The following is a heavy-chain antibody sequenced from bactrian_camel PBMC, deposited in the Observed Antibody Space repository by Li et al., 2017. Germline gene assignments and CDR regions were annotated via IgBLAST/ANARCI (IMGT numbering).Heavy chain of an antibody. Sequence: VQLVESGGGLVQPGGSLRLSCAASGFAFSRVAMSWVRQAPGKGLEWVSTINSDGDVAKYADSVKGRFAISRDNAKNTVYLQMNSLKPEDTALYYCSVATTSGTFNYWGQGTQVTVS. D-gene: IGHD5*01. CDR1: GFAFSRVA. J-gene: IGHJ4*01. CDR2: INSDGDVA. V-gene: IGHV3S40*01. CDR3: SVATTSGTFNY.